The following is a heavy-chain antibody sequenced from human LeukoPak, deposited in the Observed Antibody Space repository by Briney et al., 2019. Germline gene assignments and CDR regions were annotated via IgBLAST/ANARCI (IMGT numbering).Heavy chain of an antibody. J-gene: IGHJ4*02. CDR2: IDNSGLTT. D-gene: IGHD3-10*01. CDR1: GFTFSSYA. Sequence: GGSLRLSCAASGFTFSSYAMTWVREAPGKGLEWVSSIDNSGLTTYYADSVRGRFTISRDNSRNTLYLQMNSLRTEDTAVYYCARGTYYYGSGSYFDYWGQGTLVTVSS. V-gene: IGHV3-23*01. CDR3: ARGTYYYGSGSYFDY.